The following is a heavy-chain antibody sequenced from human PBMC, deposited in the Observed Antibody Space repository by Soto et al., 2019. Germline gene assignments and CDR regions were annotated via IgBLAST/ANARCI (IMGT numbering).Heavy chain of an antibody. J-gene: IGHJ4*02. Sequence: EVQLVESGGGLVQPGGSLRLSCAASGFTFPTYEMACVRQAPGKGLQWVSYIRDSGSVLRYADSVKGRFTISRNNAKNSLYLQMNGLRAEDTAVYYCAGGIMYTGSYQHWGQGTLVTVSS. CDR1: GFTFPTYE. CDR3: AGGIMYTGSYQH. CDR2: IRDSGSVL. D-gene: IGHD1-26*01. V-gene: IGHV3-48*03.